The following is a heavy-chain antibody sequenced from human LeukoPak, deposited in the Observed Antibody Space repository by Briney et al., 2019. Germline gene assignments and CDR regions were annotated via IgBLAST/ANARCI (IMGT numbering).Heavy chain of an antibody. CDR2: INPNSGGT. D-gene: IGHD6-13*01. CDR1: GYTFTGYY. V-gene: IGHV1-2*06. J-gene: IGHJ6*02. Sequence: ASVTVSFKASGYTFTGYYIHWVRQAPGQGLEWMGRINPNSGGTNYAQKFQGRVTMTRDMSISTAYMELSRLTSDDTAVYYCARDIGQQREFGMDVWGQGTTVTVSS. CDR3: ARDIGQQREFGMDV.